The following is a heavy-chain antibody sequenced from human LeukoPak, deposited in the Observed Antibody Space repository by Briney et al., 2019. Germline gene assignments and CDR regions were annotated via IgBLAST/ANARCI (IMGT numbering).Heavy chain of an antibody. V-gene: IGHV5-51*01. CDR3: ARHLSHYYGSGSYLFDY. Sequence: GESLKISCKGSGYSFTSYWIGWVRQMPGKGLEWMGIIYPGDSDTRYSPSFQGQVTISADKSISTAYLQWSSLKASDTAMYYCARHLSHYYGSGSYLFDYWGQGTLVTVSS. CDR2: IYPGDSDT. D-gene: IGHD3-10*01. J-gene: IGHJ4*02. CDR1: GYSFTSYW.